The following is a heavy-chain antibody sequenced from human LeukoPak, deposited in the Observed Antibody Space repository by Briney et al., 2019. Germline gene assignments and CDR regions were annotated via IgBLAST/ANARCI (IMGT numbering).Heavy chain of an antibody. CDR1: GFTFRSYW. D-gene: IGHD6-19*01. Sequence: GGSLRLSCAASGFTFRSYWMSWVRQAPGKGLEWVANIKQDGSEKYYVDSVKGRFTISRDNAKNSLYLQMNSLRAEDTAVYYCARDRIAVAGNDYWGQGTLVTVSS. CDR2: IKQDGSEK. J-gene: IGHJ4*02. CDR3: ARDRIAVAGNDY. V-gene: IGHV3-7*01.